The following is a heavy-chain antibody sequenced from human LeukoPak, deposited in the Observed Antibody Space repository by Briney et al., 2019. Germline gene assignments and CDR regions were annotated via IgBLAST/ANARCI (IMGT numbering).Heavy chain of an antibody. CDR3: ARRGPSGRSLDY. D-gene: IGHD3-10*01. V-gene: IGHV4-4*07. J-gene: IGHJ4*02. CDR1: GDSIINYY. CDR2: INTSGST. Sequence: SETLSLTCTVSGDSIINYYWSWIRQPAGKGLEWIGRINTSGSTNYNPSLKSRVTISVDTSKNQFSLKLSSVTAADTAVYYCARRGPSGRSLDYWGQGTLVTVSS.